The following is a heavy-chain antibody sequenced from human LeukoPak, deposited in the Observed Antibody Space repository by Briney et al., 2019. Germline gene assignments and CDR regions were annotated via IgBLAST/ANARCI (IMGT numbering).Heavy chain of an antibody. V-gene: IGHV3-30-3*01. CDR3: ARDTRSYDFWSGNLDY. J-gene: IGHJ4*02. Sequence: GGSLRLSCAASGFTFSSYAMHWVRQAPGKGLEWVAVISYDGSNKYYADSVKGRFTISRDNSKNTLYLRMNSLRAEDTAVYYCARDTRSYDFWSGNLDYWGQGTLVTVSS. CDR2: ISYDGSNK. D-gene: IGHD3-3*01. CDR1: GFTFSSYA.